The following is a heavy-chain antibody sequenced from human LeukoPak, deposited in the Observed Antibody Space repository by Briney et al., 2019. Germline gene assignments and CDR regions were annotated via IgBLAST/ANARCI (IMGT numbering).Heavy chain of an antibody. CDR3: ARDDGGNFNDAFDI. J-gene: IGHJ3*02. V-gene: IGHV3-66*01. Sequence: PGGSLRLSCAASGFNVSSNYITRVRQAPGKGLEWVAVIFAGGATYYADSVKGRFTISRDNAKNTLYLQMNSLRAEDTAVYYCARDDGGNFNDAFDIWGQGTMVTVSS. CDR1: GFNVSSNY. D-gene: IGHD4-23*01. CDR2: IFAGGAT.